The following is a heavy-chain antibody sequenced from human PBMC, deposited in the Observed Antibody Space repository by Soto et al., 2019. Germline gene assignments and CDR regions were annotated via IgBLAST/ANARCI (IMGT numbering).Heavy chain of an antibody. CDR1: GFTFSSYS. CDR2: ISSSSSYI. Sequence: GGSLRLSCAASGFTFSSYSMNWVRQAPGKGLEWVSSISSSSSYIYYADSVKGRFTISRDNAKNSLYLQMNSLRAEDTAVYYCARDKEVGITGRYMYVWGKGTTVTVSS. CDR3: ARDKEVGITGRYMYV. J-gene: IGHJ6*03. V-gene: IGHV3-21*01. D-gene: IGHD1-20*01.